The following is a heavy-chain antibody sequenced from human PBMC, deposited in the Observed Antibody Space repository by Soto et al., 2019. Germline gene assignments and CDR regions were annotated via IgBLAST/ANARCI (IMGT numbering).Heavy chain of an antibody. CDR2: IHQSGNT. CDR3: ATRDSGRLY. Sequence: QVQLQESGPGLVKPSGTLSLTCAVSGVSISRHDWWTWVRQPPGKGLEWIGEIHQSGNTNYNSSLESRVTVSLYTAKNQLSLQLSSVTVADTAVYYCATRDSGRLYWGQGTLVSVSS. V-gene: IGHV4-4*02. J-gene: IGHJ4*02. D-gene: IGHD6-25*01. CDR1: GVSISRHDW.